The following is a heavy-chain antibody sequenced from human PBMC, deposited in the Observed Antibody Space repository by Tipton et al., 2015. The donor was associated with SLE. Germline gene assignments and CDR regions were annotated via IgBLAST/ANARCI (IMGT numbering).Heavy chain of an antibody. D-gene: IGHD6-6*01. CDR3: ARVWRQLANYFDY. J-gene: IGHJ4*02. CDR1: GGSISSSNW. CDR2: IYHSGST. Sequence: SLRLSCAVSGGSISSSNWWSWVRQPPGKGLEWIGEIYHSGSTNYNPSLKSRVTISVDKSKNQFSVKLGFVTPADTAVYYCARVWRQLANYFDYWGQGTLVTVSS. V-gene: IGHV4-4*02.